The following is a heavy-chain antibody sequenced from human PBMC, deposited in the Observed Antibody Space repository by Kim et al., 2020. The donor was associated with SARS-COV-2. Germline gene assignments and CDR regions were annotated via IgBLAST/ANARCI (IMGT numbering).Heavy chain of an antibody. D-gene: IGHD6-13*01. CDR1: GLSVKDNY. CDR3: ARIPEAGTGYGMDV. V-gene: IGHV3-53*01. CDR2: IYSSGST. J-gene: IGHJ6*02. Sequence: GGSLRLSCAVSGLSVKDNYMNWVRQSPGKGLEWNSIIYSSGSTEYAASVKGRLTISRDNSKNMVNLQMNSLRVEDTAVYYCARIPEAGTGYGMDVWGQGIAVTVSS.